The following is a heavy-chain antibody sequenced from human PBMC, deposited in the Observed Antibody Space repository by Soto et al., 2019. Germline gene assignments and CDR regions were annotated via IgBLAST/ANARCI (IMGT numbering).Heavy chain of an antibody. CDR2: IYYSGST. V-gene: IGHV4-61*08. D-gene: IGHD6-19*01. J-gene: IGHJ5*02. CDR3: ARGLGIAVAGSWFDP. CDR1: GGSISSGGYY. Sequence: PSETLSLTCTVSGGSISSGGYYWSWIRQHPGKGLEWIGNIYYSGSTNYNPSLKSRVTISVDTSKNQFSLKLSSVTAADTAVYYCARGLGIAVAGSWFDPWGQGTLVTVSS.